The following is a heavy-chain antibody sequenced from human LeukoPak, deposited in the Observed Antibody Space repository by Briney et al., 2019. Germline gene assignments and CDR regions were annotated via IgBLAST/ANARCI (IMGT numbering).Heavy chain of an antibody. CDR3: ARPPGRRGSGCYYALV. Sequence: VESLKISCEGCGYSFTSYLIGWGRHMPGEGLGRVGIIYPGDPDTKYSPSFQGQVTISADKSISTAYLQWSSLKASDTAMYYCARPPGRRGSGCYYALVWGQGTMVTASS. D-gene: IGHD3-10*01. V-gene: IGHV5-51*01. CDR2: IYPGDPDT. J-gene: IGHJ3*01. CDR1: GYSFTSYL.